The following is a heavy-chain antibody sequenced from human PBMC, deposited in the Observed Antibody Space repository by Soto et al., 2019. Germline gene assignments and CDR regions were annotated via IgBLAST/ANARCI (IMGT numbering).Heavy chain of an antibody. D-gene: IGHD1-7*01. CDR1: GYSFTSYW. Sequence: GESLKISCKGSGYSFTSYWIGWVRQMPGKGLEWMGIIYPGDSDTRYSPSFQGQVTISADKSISTAYLQWSSLKASDTAMYYCARPGRTRDYYYYGMDVWGQGTTVTVSS. CDR3: ARPGRTRDYYYYGMDV. CDR2: IYPGDSDT. J-gene: IGHJ6*02. V-gene: IGHV5-51*01.